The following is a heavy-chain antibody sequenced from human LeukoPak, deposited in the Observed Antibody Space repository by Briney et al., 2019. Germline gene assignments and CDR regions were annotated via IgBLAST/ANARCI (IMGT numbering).Heavy chain of an antibody. CDR1: GFTFSSYE. D-gene: IGHD6-6*01. Sequence: GGSLRLSCAASGFTFSSYEMNWVRQAPGKGLEWVSYISSSGSTIYYADSVKGRFTISRDNAKNSLYLQMNSLRAEDTAVYYCARDVDSSSEGHFDYWGQGTLVTVSS. CDR2: ISSSGSTI. V-gene: IGHV3-48*03. J-gene: IGHJ4*02. CDR3: ARDVDSSSEGHFDY.